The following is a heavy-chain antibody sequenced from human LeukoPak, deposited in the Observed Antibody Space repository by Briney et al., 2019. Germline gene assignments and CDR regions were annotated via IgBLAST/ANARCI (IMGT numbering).Heavy chain of an antibody. CDR3: ARGRGYYYDSSGQVWTY. D-gene: IGHD3-22*01. J-gene: IGHJ4*02. V-gene: IGHV1-8*01. CDR1: GYTFTSYD. CDR2: MNPNSGNT. Sequence: ASVKVSCKASGYTFTSYDINWVRQATGQGLEWMGWMNPNSGNTGYAQKFQGRVTMTRNTSISTAYMELSSLRSEDTAVYYCARGRGYYYDSSGQVWTYWGQGTLVTVSS.